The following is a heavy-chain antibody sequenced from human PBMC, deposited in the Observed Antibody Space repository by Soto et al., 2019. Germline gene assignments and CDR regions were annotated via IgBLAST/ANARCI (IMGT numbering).Heavy chain of an antibody. J-gene: IGHJ4*02. Sequence: GVSLRLSCAASGVTCSNAGMSWVRKAPGKGLEWVGRIKSKTDGGTTDYAAPVKGRFTISRDDSKNTLYLQMNSLKTEDTAVYYCTTDRYDILTGYYITFDYWGQGTLVTVSS. D-gene: IGHD3-9*01. CDR3: TTDRYDILTGYYITFDY. CDR2: IKSKTDGGTT. CDR1: GVTCSNAG. V-gene: IGHV3-15*01.